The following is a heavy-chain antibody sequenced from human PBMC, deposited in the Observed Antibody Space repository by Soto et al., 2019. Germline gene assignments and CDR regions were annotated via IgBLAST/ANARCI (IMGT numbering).Heavy chain of an antibody. D-gene: IGHD1-20*01. J-gene: IGHJ3*02. CDR3: ARPPAGISMKLVAFDI. CDR2: ISHDGSSE. Sequence: LVESGGGVVQPGRSLRLSCEASGFTFRSYAMHWVRQVPGKGPQWVAVISHDGSSEYYADSVKGRFTISRDNFKNTLYLEMNSLRVEDSAVYYCARPPAGISMKLVAFDIWGLGTRVTVSS. CDR1: GFTFRSYA. V-gene: IGHV3-30-3*01.